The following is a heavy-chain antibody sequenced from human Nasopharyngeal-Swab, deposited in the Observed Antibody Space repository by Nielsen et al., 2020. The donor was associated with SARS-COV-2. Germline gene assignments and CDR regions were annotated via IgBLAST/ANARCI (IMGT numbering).Heavy chain of an antibody. CDR1: GFTFSSYS. V-gene: IGHV3-48*04. CDR3: ARDTGRSKMKLPDY. J-gene: IGHJ4*02. Sequence: GESLKISCAASGFTFSSYSMNWVRQAPGKGLEWVSYISSSSSTIYYADSVKGRFTISRDNAENSLYLQMNSLRAEDTAVYYCARDTGRSKMKLPDYWGQGTLVTVSS. CDR2: ISSSSSTI. D-gene: IGHD4-17*01.